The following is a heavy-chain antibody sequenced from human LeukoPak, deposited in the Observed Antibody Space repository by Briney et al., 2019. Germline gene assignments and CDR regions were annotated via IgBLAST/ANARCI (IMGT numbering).Heavy chain of an antibody. CDR2: IYSGGST. CDR1: GFTVSSNY. D-gene: IGHD3-10*01. V-gene: IGHV3-53*01. Sequence: GGSLRLSCAASGFTVSSNYMSWVRQAPGEGLEWVSVIYSGGSTDYADSVKGRFIISRDNSKNTLYLQMNSLRAEDTAVYYCARDYFRGGSGSPVWGQGTTVTVSS. J-gene: IGHJ6*02. CDR3: ARDYFRGGSGSPV.